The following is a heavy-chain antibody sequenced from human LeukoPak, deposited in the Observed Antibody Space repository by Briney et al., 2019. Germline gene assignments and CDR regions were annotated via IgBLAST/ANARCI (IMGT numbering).Heavy chain of an antibody. V-gene: IGHV1-69*05. D-gene: IGHD6-6*01. CDR3: ARDRSIAARVGFDY. Sequence: ASVKVSCKASGGTFSSYAISWVRQAPGQGLEWMGGIIPIFGTANYAQKFQGRVTITTDESTSTAYMELSSQRSEDTAVYYCARDRSIAARVGFDYWGQGTLVTVSS. J-gene: IGHJ4*02. CDR1: GGTFSSYA. CDR2: IIPIFGTA.